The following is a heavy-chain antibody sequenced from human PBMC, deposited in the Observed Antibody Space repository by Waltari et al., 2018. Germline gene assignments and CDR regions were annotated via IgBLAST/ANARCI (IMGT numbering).Heavy chain of an antibody. D-gene: IGHD4-17*01. CDR3: ASPFIYGGKGPGDY. CDR2: IYYSGST. CDR1: GYSFTSYW. J-gene: IGHJ4*02. V-gene: IGHV5-51*03. Sequence: EVQLVQSGAEVKKPGESLKISCQGSGYSFTSYWIGWVRQMPGKGLEWIGSIYYSGSTYYNPSLKSRVTISVDTSKNQFSLKLSSVTAADTAVYYCASPFIYGGKGPGDYWGQGTLVTVSS.